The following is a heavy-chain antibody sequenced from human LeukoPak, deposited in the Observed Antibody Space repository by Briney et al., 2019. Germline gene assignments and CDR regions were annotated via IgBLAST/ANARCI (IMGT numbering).Heavy chain of an antibody. CDR3: ARVSYDILTGYQFDY. Sequence: SVKVSCKASGGTFSSYAIIWVRQAPGQGLEWMGGIIPIFGTANYAQKFQGRVTITTDESTSTAYMELSSLRSEDTAVYYCARVSYDILTGYQFDYWGQGTLVTVSS. CDR1: GGTFSSYA. J-gene: IGHJ4*02. V-gene: IGHV1-69*05. D-gene: IGHD3-9*01. CDR2: IIPIFGTA.